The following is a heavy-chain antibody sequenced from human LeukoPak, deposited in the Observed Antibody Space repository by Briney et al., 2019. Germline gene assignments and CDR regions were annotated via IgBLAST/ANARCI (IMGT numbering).Heavy chain of an antibody. CDR2: ISYDGSNK. CDR1: GFTLSDYG. J-gene: IGHJ4*02. Sequence: GGSLRLSCAASGFTLSDYGMHWVRQAPGKGLEWVAVISYDGSNKYYADSVKGRFTISRDNSKNTLYLQMNSLRAEDTAVYYCARVDKPYYYGSGSQDYWGQGTLVTVSS. CDR3: ARVDKPYYYGSGSQDY. D-gene: IGHD3-10*01. V-gene: IGHV3-30*03.